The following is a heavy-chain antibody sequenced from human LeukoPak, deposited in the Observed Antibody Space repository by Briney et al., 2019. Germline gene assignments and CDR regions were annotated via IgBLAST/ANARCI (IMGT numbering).Heavy chain of an antibody. Sequence: GGSLRLSCAASGLPFTNYAMNWVRQAPGKGLEWVSTISDSGDSTYYADSVKGRFTFSRDISKNTWYLQMNSLRAGDTALYYCAKDQEQHMVGNAFAIWGQGTVVTVSS. CDR2: ISDSGDST. J-gene: IGHJ3*02. D-gene: IGHD2-21*01. CDR3: AKDQEQHMVGNAFAI. V-gene: IGHV3-23*01. CDR1: GLPFTNYA.